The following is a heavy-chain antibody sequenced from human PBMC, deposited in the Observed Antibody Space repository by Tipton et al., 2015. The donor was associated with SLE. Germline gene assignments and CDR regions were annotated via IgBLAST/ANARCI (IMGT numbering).Heavy chain of an antibody. V-gene: IGHV3-33*01. Sequence: SLRPSCAASGFTFSSYGMHWVRQAPGKGLEWVAVIWYDGSNKYYADSVKGRFTISRDNSKTTLYLQMNSLRAEDTAVYYCARDTRGQHAYGAFDIWGQGTMVTVSS. CDR2: IWYDGSNK. D-gene: IGHD4-17*01. CDR3: ARDTRGQHAYGAFDI. CDR1: GFTFSSYG. J-gene: IGHJ3*02.